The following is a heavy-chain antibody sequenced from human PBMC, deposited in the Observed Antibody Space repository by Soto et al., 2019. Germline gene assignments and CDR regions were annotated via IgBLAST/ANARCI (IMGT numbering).Heavy chain of an antibody. D-gene: IGHD1-26*01. V-gene: IGHV1-69*04. CDR2: IIPILGIA. CDR1: GSTFSSYT. CDR3: AREMGGIVGATPAWFAP. J-gene: IGHJ5*02. Sequence: SVKVSCKASGSTFSSYTISWVRQAPGQGLEWMGRIIPILGIANYAQKFQGRVTITADKSTSTAYMELSSLRSEDTAVYYCAREMGGIVGATPAWFAPWGQGTLVTVSS.